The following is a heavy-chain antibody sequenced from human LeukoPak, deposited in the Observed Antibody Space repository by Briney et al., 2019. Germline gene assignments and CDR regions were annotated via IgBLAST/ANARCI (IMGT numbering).Heavy chain of an antibody. Sequence: GASVKVSCKASGGTFSSYTISWVRRAPGQGLEWMGWINPNSGGTNYAQKFQGRVTMTRDTSISTAYMELSRLRSDDTAVYYCARTAGSYYFDYWGQGTLVTVSS. J-gene: IGHJ4*02. D-gene: IGHD1-26*01. CDR3: ARTAGSYYFDY. V-gene: IGHV1-2*02. CDR2: INPNSGGT. CDR1: GGTFSSYT.